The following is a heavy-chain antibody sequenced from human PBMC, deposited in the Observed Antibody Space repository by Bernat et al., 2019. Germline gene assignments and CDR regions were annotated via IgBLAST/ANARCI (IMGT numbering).Heavy chain of an antibody. CDR2: IYSGGST. Sequence: EVQLVESGGGLIQPGGSLRLSCAASGFTVSSNYMSWVRQAPGRGLVWVSVIYSGGSTNYADSVKGRFTISRDNSKNTVYLQMNSLGGEDTAVYYCARELSAGQQDFDLWGQGTMVTVSS. V-gene: IGHV3-53*01. CDR1: GFTVSSNY. CDR3: ARELSAGQQDFDL. J-gene: IGHJ3*01. D-gene: IGHD6-13*01.